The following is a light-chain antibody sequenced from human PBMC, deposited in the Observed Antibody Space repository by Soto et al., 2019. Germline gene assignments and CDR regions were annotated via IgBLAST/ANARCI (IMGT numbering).Light chain of an antibody. V-gene: IGLV1-40*01. CDR1: SSNIGAGYD. CDR3: QYYDSGLRVSV. J-gene: IGLJ2*01. Sequence: QSVLTQPPSVSGAPGQRVTISCTGSSSNIGAGYDVHWYQQLPGTAPKLLIYGNSNRPSGVPDRFSGSKSGTSASLAITGLQAEDEADYYCQYYDSGLRVSVFGGGTKLTVL. CDR2: GNS.